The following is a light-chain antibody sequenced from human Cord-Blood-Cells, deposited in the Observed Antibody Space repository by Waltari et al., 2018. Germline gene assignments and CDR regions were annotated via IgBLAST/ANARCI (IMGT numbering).Light chain of an antibody. J-gene: IGKJ3*01. CDR2: GSS. Sequence: EIVLTQSPGPLSLSPGKRATLSCRTSQSVSCSYLAWYQQKPGQAPRLLISGSSSRATGIPDRLRGSGSGTDFTLTISRLEPEDFAVYYFQKYGSSPLTFGPGTKVDIK. CDR1: QSVSCSY. CDR3: QKYGSSPLT. V-gene: IGKV3-20*01.